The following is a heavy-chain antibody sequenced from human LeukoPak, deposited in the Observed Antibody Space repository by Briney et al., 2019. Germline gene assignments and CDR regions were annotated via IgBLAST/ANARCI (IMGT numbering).Heavy chain of an antibody. D-gene: IGHD1-26*01. V-gene: IGHV3-21*01. CDR2: ISGSSDDI. J-gene: IGHJ4*02. Sequence: GGSLRLSCAGSEFTFSSYSMHWVRQAPGKGLEWVSSISGSSDDIYYADSVKGRFTISRDNSKNSLYLQMKRLRAEDTALYYCARRGYHDYSGFDYWGQGTLVTVSS. CDR1: EFTFSSYS. CDR3: ARRGYHDYSGFDY.